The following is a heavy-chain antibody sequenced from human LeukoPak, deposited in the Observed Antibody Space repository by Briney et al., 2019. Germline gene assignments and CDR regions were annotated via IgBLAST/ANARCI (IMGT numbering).Heavy chain of an antibody. CDR1: GYTFTGYY. Sequence: GASVKVSCKASGYTFTGYYMHWVRQAPGQGLEWMGWINPNSGGTNYAQKFQGRVTMTRDTSISTAYMELSRLRSDDTAVYYCARGPVDTGVYRNPYWGQGTLVTVSS. V-gene: IGHV1-2*02. CDR3: ARGPVDTGVYRNPY. D-gene: IGHD5-18*01. J-gene: IGHJ4*02. CDR2: INPNSGGT.